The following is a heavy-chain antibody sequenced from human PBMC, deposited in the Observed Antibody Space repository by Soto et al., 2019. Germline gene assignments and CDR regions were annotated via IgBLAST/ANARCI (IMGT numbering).Heavy chain of an antibody. CDR2: IIPIFDTA. CDR3: AREGVRDIVVVVAATHPLDYYYYGMDV. J-gene: IGHJ6*02. D-gene: IGHD2-15*01. V-gene: IGHV1-69*13. CDR1: GGTFSNYA. Sequence: GASVKVSCKASGGTFSNYAISWVRQAPGQGLEWMGGIIPIFDTANYAQKFQGRVTITADESTSTAYMELSSLRSEDTAVYYCAREGVRDIVVVVAATHPLDYYYYGMDVWGQGTTVTVSS.